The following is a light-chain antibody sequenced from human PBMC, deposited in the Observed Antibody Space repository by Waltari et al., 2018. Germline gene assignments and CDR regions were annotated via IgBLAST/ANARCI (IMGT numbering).Light chain of an antibody. V-gene: IGKV3-15*01. Sequence: EIVLTQSPATLSVSPGERATRSCRASPSVSTKVAWYQQRPGQAPRLLIYAASSRATGVPARFGGSGSETDFTLTISGLQSEDFAVYYCQHYEGWPPWTFGQGTKV. CDR3: QHYEGWPPWT. CDR2: AAS. CDR1: PSVSTK. J-gene: IGKJ1*01.